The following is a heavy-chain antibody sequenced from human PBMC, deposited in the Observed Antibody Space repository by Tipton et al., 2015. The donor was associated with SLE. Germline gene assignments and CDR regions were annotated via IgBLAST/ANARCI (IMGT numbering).Heavy chain of an antibody. CDR3: ATGRGADGYYTYGLDV. CDR1: GDSLSNYY. V-gene: IGHV4-59*04. J-gene: IGHJ6*02. CDR2: IYYTGST. Sequence: GLVKPSETLSLTCTVSGDSLSNYYWSWIRQPAGKGMEWIGSIYYTGSTSVNPSLKSRVTMSVDTSKNQFSLRLTSVTAADTAVYYCATGRGADGYYTYGLDVWGQGATVTVSS. D-gene: IGHD1-26*01.